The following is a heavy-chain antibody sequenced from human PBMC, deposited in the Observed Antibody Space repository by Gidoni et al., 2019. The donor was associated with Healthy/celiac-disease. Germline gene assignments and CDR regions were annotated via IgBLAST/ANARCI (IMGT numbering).Heavy chain of an antibody. D-gene: IGHD4-17*01. J-gene: IGHJ5*02. V-gene: IGHV3-30-3*01. CDR1: SSYA. CDR2: ISYDGSNK. Sequence: SSYAMHWVRQAPGKGLECVAVISYDGSNKYYADSVKGRFTISRDNSKNTLYLQMNSLRAEDTAVYYCASADYPWGQGTLVTVSS. CDR3: ASADYP.